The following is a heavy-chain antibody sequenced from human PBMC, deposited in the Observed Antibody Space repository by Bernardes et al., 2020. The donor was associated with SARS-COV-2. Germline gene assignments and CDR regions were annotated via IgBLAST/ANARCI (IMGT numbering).Heavy chain of an antibody. Sequence: SETLSLTCIVSGGSISSHYWSWIRQPPGKGLEWIGYIYYSGSTNYNPSLKSRVTISVDRSKTQFSLKLSSVTAADTAVYYCAGSDSSGLLGFLGAFDIGGQGTMVTVSS. CDR3: AGSDSSGLLGFLGAFDI. CDR2: IYYSGST. D-gene: IGHD3-10*01. V-gene: IGHV4-59*11. CDR1: GGSISSHY. J-gene: IGHJ3*02.